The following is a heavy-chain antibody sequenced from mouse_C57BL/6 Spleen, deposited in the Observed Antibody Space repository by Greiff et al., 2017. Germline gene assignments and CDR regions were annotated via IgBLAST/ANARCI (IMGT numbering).Heavy chain of an antibody. Sequence: VQLQQPGAELVQPGASVKLSCKASGYTFTSYWMPWVKQRPGRGLEWIGRIDPNSGGNKYTEKFKSKATRTVDKPSGTAYMQLISLTSEDSSVYYCARGRYGYERYSIDYWGQGTSVTVSS. CDR3: ARGRYGYERYSIDY. J-gene: IGHJ4*01. V-gene: IGHV1-72*01. CDR2: IDPNSGGN. D-gene: IGHD2-2*01. CDR1: GYTFTSYW.